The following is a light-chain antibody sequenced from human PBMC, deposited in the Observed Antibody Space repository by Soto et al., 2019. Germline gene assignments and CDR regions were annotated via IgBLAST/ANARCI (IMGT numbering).Light chain of an antibody. CDR1: RNDIGTYNL. J-gene: IGLJ3*02. Sequence: QYALTQPASVSESPGPSISISCGGGRNDIGTYNLVSWYQQHPGKAHKLIIYEGNTRHSGVSNRFSGSRSGNTASLTISGLQAEDEADYYCCSYTDGSSLLFGGGTKVTVL. V-gene: IGLV2-23*01. CDR3: CSYTDGSSLL. CDR2: EGN.